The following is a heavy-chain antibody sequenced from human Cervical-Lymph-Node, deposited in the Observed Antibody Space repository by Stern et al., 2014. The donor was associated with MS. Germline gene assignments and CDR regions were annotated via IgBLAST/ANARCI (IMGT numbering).Heavy chain of an antibody. CDR2: IYHSGNP. CDR3: ARSSDYGDYGANYYGMDV. CDR1: GASISIGGFS. Sequence: VQLQESGSGLVKPSQTLALTCAVSGASISIGGFSWSWIRQPPGKGLEGIGFIYHSGNPYYTPSLKSRVPIPIDRSKNHFPLRLNSVTAADTAVYYCARSSDYGDYGANYYGMDVWGQGTTVTVSS. D-gene: IGHD4-17*01. V-gene: IGHV4-30-2*01. J-gene: IGHJ6*02.